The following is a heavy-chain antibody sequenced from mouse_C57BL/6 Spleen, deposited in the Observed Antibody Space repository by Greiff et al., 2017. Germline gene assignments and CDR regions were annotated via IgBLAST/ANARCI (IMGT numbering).Heavy chain of an antibody. CDR2: IDPSDSET. CDR3: ARRGGGYSVYAMDY. V-gene: IGHV1-52*01. CDR1: GYTFTSYW. Sequence: VQLQQPGAELVRPGSSVKLSCKASGYTFTSYWMHWVKQRPIQGLEWIGNIDPSDSETHYNQKFKDKATLTVDKSSSTAYMQLSSLTSEDSAVYYCARRGGGYSVYAMDYWGQGTSVTVSS. D-gene: IGHD2-3*01. J-gene: IGHJ4*01.